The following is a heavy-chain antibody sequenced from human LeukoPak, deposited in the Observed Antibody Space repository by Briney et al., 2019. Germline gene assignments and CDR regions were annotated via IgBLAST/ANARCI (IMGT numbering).Heavy chain of an antibody. CDR3: ARGRVGYSGYDVDY. CDR2: ISSNGDNT. V-gene: IGHV3-64*04. Sequence: GGSLRLSCSVSGFTFSTYVMHWVRQAPGKGLEYVSAISSNGDNTYYADSVKGRFTISRDNSKNTLYLQMNSLRAEDTAVYYCARGRVGYSGYDVDYWGQGTLVTVSS. D-gene: IGHD5-12*01. CDR1: GFTFSTYV. J-gene: IGHJ4*02.